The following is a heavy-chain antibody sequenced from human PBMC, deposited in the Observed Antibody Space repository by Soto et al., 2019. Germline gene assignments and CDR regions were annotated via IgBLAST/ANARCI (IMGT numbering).Heavy chain of an antibody. V-gene: IGHV3-30-3*01. D-gene: IGHD2-2*01. Sequence: QVQLVESGGGVVQPGRSLRLSCAASGFTFSSYAMHWVRQAPGKGLEWVAVISYDGSNKYYADSVKGRFTISRDNSKNTLYLQMNSLRAEDTAVYYCARDQVHYYYGMYVWGQGTTVTVSS. J-gene: IGHJ6*02. CDR2: ISYDGSNK. CDR1: GFTFSSYA. CDR3: ARDQVHYYYGMYV.